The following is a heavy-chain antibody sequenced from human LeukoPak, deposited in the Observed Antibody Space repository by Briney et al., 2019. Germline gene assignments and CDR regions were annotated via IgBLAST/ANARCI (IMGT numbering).Heavy chain of an antibody. J-gene: IGHJ5*02. CDR2: ISGSGGST. V-gene: IGHV3-23*01. CDR1: GFTFSSYG. CDR3: AKRIRVNWFDP. Sequence: GGTLRLSCAASGFTFSSYGMSWVRQAPGKGLEWVSAISGSGGSTYYADSVKGRFTISRDNSKNTLYLQMNSLRAEDTAVYYCAKRIRVNWFDPWGQGTLVTVSS.